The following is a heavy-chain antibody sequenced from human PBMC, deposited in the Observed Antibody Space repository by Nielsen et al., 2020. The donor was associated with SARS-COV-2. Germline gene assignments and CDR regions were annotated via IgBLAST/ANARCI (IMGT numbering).Heavy chain of an antibody. CDR2: ISSSSTYI. Sequence: GESLKISCAASGFTFSSYTMNWVRQAPGKGLEWVSSISSSSTYIYYADSVKGRFTISRDNAKNSLYLQMNSLRAEDTAVYYCATSLYYYFGLDVWGQGTTVTVSS. CDR3: ATSLYYYFGLDV. CDR1: GFTFSSYT. J-gene: IGHJ6*02. V-gene: IGHV3-21*01.